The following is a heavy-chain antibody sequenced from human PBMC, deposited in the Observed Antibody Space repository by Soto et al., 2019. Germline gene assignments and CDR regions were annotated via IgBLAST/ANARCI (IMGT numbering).Heavy chain of an antibody. CDR1: GFTFSSYG. Sequence: GGSLRLSCAASGFTFSSYGMHWVRQAPGKGLEWVAVICYNGSNKYYADSVKGRFTISRDNSKNTLYLQMNSLRAEDTAVYYCAKDPVYCSSTSPHDHCYYYCYMDVWGKGTTVTVSS. CDR2: ICYNGSNK. J-gene: IGHJ6*03. V-gene: IGHV3-33*06. D-gene: IGHD2-2*01. CDR3: AKDPVYCSSTSPHDHCYYYCYMDV.